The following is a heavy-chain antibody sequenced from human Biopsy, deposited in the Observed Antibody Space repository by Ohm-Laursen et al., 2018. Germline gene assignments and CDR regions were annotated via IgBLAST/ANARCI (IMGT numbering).Heavy chain of an antibody. J-gene: IGHJ4*02. D-gene: IGHD4-17*01. CDR1: GFTFSSYA. CDR2: ISGNSDII. Sequence: SLRLSCAASGFTFSSYAMTWFRQAPGKGLEWVSTISGNSDIIYDTDSVKGRFPISRDNSKNTLYPQMNSLRADDTAVYYLALAAAQTVTHFDYWGQGTLVTVSS. V-gene: IGHV3-23*01. CDR3: ALAAAQTVTHFDY.